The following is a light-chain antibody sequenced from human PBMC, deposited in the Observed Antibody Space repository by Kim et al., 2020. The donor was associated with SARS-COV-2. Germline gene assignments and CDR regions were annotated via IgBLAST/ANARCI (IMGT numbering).Light chain of an antibody. V-gene: IGKV1-9*01. Sequence: IQLTQSPSSLSASVGVRVTITCRASQGISSYLAWCQQKPGKAPKLLIYAASTLQSGVPSRFSGSGSGTDFTLTISSLQPEDFATYYCQQLNSYPLTFGGGTKVDIK. CDR3: QQLNSYPLT. J-gene: IGKJ4*01. CDR1: QGISSY. CDR2: AAS.